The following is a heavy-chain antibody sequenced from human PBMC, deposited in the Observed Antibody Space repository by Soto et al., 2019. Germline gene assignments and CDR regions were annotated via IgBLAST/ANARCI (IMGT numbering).Heavy chain of an antibody. CDR2: IYYSGST. J-gene: IGHJ3*02. V-gene: IGHV4-31*03. Sequence: SETLSLTCTVSGGSISSSSYYWGWIRQPPGKGLEWIGYIYYSGSTYYNPSLKSRVTISVDTSKNQFSLKLSSVTAADTAVYYGARGMRPLKAFDIWGKGTMVTVPS. CDR1: GGSISSSSYY. CDR3: ARGMRPLKAFDI.